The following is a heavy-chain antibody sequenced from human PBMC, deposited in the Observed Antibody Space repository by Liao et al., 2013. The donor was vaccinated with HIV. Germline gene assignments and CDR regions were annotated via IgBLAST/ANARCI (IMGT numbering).Heavy chain of an antibody. D-gene: IGHD3-22*01. CDR3: ARGGSGYYYVFAFDI. J-gene: IGHJ3*02. CDR1: GGSFSGYY. V-gene: IGHV4-34*01. Sequence: QVQLQQWGAGLLKPSETLSLTCAVYGGSFSGYYWSWIRQPPGKGLEWIGEINHSGSTKYNPSLKSRVTISVDTSKNQFSLKLSSVTAADTAVYYCARGGSGYYYVFAFDIWGQGTMVTVSS. CDR2: INHSGST.